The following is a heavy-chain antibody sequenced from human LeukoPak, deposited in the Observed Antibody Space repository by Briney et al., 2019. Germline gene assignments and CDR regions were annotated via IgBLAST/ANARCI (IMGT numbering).Heavy chain of an antibody. CDR1: GGSISSSNR. J-gene: IGHJ5*02. CDR3: AKGYCSGGSCNNWFDP. D-gene: IGHD2-15*01. V-gene: IGHV4-4*02. CDR2: IYHSGST. Sequence: SETLCLTCAVSGGSISSSNRWSWVRQPPGKGLEWIGEIYHSGSTNYNPSLKSRVTISVDKSKNQFSLKLSSVTAADTAVYYCAKGYCSGGSCNNWFDPWGQGTLVTVSS.